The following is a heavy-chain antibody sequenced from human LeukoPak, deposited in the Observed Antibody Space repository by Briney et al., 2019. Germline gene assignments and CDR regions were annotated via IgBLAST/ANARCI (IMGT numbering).Heavy chain of an antibody. D-gene: IGHD2-8*02. Sequence: GESLNFSCKGSGYTFTSYWIGGVRQMHGKGLEWMGIIHPGDSDTRYSPSFQGQVTISADKSISTSYLQWSSLKASDTAMYYCATLPHTEFHYWGQGTLVTVSS. CDR2: IHPGDSDT. CDR3: ATLPHTEFHY. V-gene: IGHV5-51*01. J-gene: IGHJ4*02. CDR1: GYTFTSYW.